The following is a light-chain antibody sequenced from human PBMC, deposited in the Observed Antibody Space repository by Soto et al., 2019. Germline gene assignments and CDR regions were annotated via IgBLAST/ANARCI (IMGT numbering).Light chain of an antibody. V-gene: IGLV1-40*01. Sequence: QSVLTQPPSVSEAPGQRVTISCTGSSSNIGAGYAVHWYQQLPGTAPKLLIYGNSNRPSGVPDRFSGSKSGTSASLTITGLQAEDEADYYCQSRDSSLSGEVFGTGTKVTVL. J-gene: IGLJ1*01. CDR3: QSRDSSLSGEV. CDR1: SSNIGAGYA. CDR2: GNS.